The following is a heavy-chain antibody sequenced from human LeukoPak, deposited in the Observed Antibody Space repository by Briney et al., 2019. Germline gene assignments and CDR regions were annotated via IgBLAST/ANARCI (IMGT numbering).Heavy chain of an antibody. V-gene: IGHV3-53*01. J-gene: IGHJ4*02. Sequence: PGGSLRPSCAASGFSVSNNYMCWVRQAPGKGLEWVSVIFITGSTGYADSVKGRFTISRDNSKNMVYLQMNSLRPEDTAVYYCARGQSRWGQGTLVSVSS. CDR2: IFITGST. D-gene: IGHD4-11*01. CDR1: GFSVSNNY. CDR3: ARGQSR.